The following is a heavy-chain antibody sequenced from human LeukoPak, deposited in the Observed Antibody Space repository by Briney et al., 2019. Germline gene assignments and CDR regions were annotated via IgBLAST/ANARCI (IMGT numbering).Heavy chain of an antibody. CDR1: GGSISGYY. D-gene: IGHD1-26*01. CDR3: ARVPWGSGSYGFDY. J-gene: IGHJ4*02. Sequence: NPSETQSLTCAVYGGSISGYYWSWIRQPPGKGLEWIGEINHSGSTNYNPSLKSRVTISVDTSKNQFSLKLSSVTAADTAVYYCARVPWGSGSYGFDYWGQGTLVTVSS. CDR2: INHSGST. V-gene: IGHV4-34*01.